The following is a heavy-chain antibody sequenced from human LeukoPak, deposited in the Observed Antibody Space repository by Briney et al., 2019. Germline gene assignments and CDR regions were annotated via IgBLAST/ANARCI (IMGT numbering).Heavy chain of an antibody. D-gene: IGHD4-17*01. V-gene: IGHV3-21*04. CDR1: GFTFSSYS. J-gene: IGHJ1*01. CDR3: VRDFSTVTTAYLHH. CDR2: ISSSSRHI. Sequence: PGGSLRLSCAASGFTFSSYSMNWVRQAPGKGLEWVSSISSSSRHIYYADSVKGRFNIFRDDAKNSLFLQMDSLRVEDTAIYYCVRDFSTVTTAYLHHWGQGTLLTVS.